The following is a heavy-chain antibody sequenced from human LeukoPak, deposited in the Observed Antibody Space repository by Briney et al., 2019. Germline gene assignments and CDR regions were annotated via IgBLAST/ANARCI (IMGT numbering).Heavy chain of an antibody. CDR3: ARDGVVTMELDY. V-gene: IGHV4-61*02. J-gene: IGHJ4*02. D-gene: IGHD3-3*01. CDR2: IYPSGNT. Sequence: TSQTLSLTCTVSGDSISNSRHYWSWIRQPAGKALEWIGRIYPSGNTNYNPSLKSRVSISLDTSKNQFALNLKSVTAADTAMYYCARDGVVTMELDYWGQGILVTVSS. CDR1: GDSISNSRHY.